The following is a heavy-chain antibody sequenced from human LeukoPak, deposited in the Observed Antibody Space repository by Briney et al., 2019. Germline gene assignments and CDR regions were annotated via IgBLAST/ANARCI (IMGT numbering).Heavy chain of an antibody. CDR2: MNPNSGNT. D-gene: IGHD3-10*01. V-gene: IGHV1-8*01. CDR1: GYTFTSHG. Sequence: GASVKVSCKASGYTFTSHGINWVRQATGQGLEWMGWMNPNSGNTGYAQKFQGRVTMTRNTSISTAYMELSSLRSEDTAVYYCARRSPYRVRGPLGIWFDPWGQGTLVTVSS. CDR3: ARRSPYRVRGPLGIWFDP. J-gene: IGHJ5*02.